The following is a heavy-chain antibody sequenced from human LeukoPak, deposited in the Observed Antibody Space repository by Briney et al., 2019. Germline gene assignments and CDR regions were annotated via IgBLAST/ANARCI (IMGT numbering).Heavy chain of an antibody. J-gene: IGHJ4*02. CDR1: GFTFSSYA. Sequence: GGSLRLSCAASGFTFSSYAMHWVRQAPGKGLEWVAVISYDGSNKYYADSVKGRFTISRDNSKNTPYLQMNSLRTEDTAVYYCARDMVRGNFDYWGQGTLVTVSS. D-gene: IGHD3-10*01. CDR3: ARDMVRGNFDY. V-gene: IGHV3-30-3*01. CDR2: ISYDGSNK.